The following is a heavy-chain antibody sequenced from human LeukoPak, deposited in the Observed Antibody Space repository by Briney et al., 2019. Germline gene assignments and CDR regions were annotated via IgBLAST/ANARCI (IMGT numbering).Heavy chain of an antibody. CDR3: ARQRGRIITMIVV. Sequence: PSETLSLTCAVYGGSFNSYYWNWIRQPPGKGLEWIGEINHSGTTNYNPSLKSRVTISVDTSKNQFSLKLSSVTAADTAVYYCARQRGRIITMIVVWGQGTLVTVSS. CDR2: INHSGTT. D-gene: IGHD3-22*01. CDR1: GGSFNSYY. V-gene: IGHV4-34*01. J-gene: IGHJ4*02.